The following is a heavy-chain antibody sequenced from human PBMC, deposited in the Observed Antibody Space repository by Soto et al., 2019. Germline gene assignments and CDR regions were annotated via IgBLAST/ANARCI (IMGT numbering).Heavy chain of an antibody. Sequence: GGSLRLSCAASGFTFSSYAMSWVRQAPGKGLEWVSAISGSGGSTYYADSVKGRFTISRDNSKNTLYLQMNSLRAEATAVYYCAKDAGYCSSTSCYALGYWGQGTLVTVSS. CDR1: GFTFSSYA. D-gene: IGHD2-2*01. CDR2: ISGSGGST. CDR3: AKDAGYCSSTSCYALGY. J-gene: IGHJ4*02. V-gene: IGHV3-23*01.